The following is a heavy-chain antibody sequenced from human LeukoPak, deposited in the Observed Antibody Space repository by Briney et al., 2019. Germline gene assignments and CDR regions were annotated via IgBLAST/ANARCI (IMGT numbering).Heavy chain of an antibody. CDR3: ARALIVVVPAAMKSWFDP. Sequence: SETLSLTCTVSGGSISSSSYYWGWIRQPPGKGLEWIGSIYYSGSTYYNPSLKSRVTISVDTSKNQFSLKLSSVTAADTAVYYCARALIVVVPAAMKSWFDPWGQGTLVTVSS. D-gene: IGHD2-2*01. CDR1: GGSISSSSYY. V-gene: IGHV4-39*07. CDR2: IYYSGST. J-gene: IGHJ5*02.